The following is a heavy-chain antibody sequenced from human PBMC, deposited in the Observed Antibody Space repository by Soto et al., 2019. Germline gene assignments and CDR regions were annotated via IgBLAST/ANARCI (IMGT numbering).Heavy chain of an antibody. CDR1: GFSLSSTRVA. Sequence: QITLKESGPTLVKPTQTLTLTCTFSGFSLSSTRVAVGWIRQPPGKALEWLALIYWDDDKRYSPFLKSRLTSTKDTSKNQVVLTMTNMDPVDTATYYCAHSVVAGLGYYFDYWGKGTLVTVSS. J-gene: IGHJ4*02. CDR3: AHSVVAGLGYYFDY. V-gene: IGHV2-5*02. CDR2: IYWDDDK. D-gene: IGHD6-19*01.